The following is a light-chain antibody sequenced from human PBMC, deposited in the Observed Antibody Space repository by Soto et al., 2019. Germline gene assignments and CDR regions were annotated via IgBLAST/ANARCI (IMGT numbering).Light chain of an antibody. CDR3: QQLNSYPLT. CDR1: QDISDY. CDR2: AAS. J-gene: IGKJ4*01. Sequence: DIQWSQSVSFLSASVGDSVTITCRASQDISDYLAWYQQRPGKDTKLLIYAASTLQSGVTSRFSGSGSGTEFTLTISSLQPEDFATYSCQQLNSYPLTFGGGTKVDIK. V-gene: IGKV1-9*01.